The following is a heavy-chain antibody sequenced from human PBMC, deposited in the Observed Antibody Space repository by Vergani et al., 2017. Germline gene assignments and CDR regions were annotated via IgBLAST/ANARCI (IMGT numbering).Heavy chain of an antibody. CDR1: GGTFSSYT. CDR3: ASGRPLYDFWSGYYAPEYYYYYGMDV. D-gene: IGHD3-3*01. Sequence: QVQLVHSGAEVKKPGSSVKVSCKASGGTFSSYTISWVRQAPGQGLEWMGRIIPSLGIANYAQKFQGRVTITADKYTSTAYMELSSLRSEDTAVYYCASGRPLYDFWSGYYAPEYYYYYGMDVWGQGTTVTVSS. J-gene: IGHJ6*02. CDR2: IIPSLGIA. V-gene: IGHV1-69*02.